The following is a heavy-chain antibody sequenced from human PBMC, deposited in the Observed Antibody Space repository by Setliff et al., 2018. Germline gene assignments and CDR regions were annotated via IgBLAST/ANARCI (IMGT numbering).Heavy chain of an antibody. V-gene: IGHV3-20*04. CDR1: GFTFSSFW. CDR3: ARVRQSPYNWFDI. CDR2: VEWNGGGT. Sequence: SLRLSCAASGFTFSSFWMSWVRQAPGKGLEWVSGVEWNGGGTRYADSVKGRFTISRDNAKNSLYLQMSSLKTDDTAVYYCARVRQSPYNWFDIWGKGTLVTVS. J-gene: IGHJ5*02.